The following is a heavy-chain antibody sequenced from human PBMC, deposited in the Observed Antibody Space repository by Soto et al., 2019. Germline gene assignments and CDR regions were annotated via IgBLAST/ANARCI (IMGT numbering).Heavy chain of an antibody. CDR3: ARGTLYYDSSGYNDAFDI. V-gene: IGHV1-69*01. J-gene: IGHJ3*02. D-gene: IGHD3-22*01. Sequence: QVQLVQSGAEVKKPGSSVKVSCKASGGTFSSYAISWVRQAPGQGLEWMGGIIPIFGTANYAQKFQGRVTITADESTSTAYMERSSLRSEDTAVYYCARGTLYYDSSGYNDAFDIWGQGTMVTVSS. CDR1: GGTFSSYA. CDR2: IIPIFGTA.